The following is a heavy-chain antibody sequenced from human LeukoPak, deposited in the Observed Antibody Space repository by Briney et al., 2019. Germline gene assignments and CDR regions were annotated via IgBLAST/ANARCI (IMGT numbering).Heavy chain of an antibody. D-gene: IGHD3-22*01. CDR2: IYSGGST. V-gene: IGHV3-66*02. Sequence: GGSLRLSCAASGFTVSSNYMSWVRQAPGKGLEWVSVIYSGGSTYNADSVKGRFTISRDNSKNTLYLQINSLRTEDTAVYYCARALSSGYRFDYWGQGTLVTVSS. CDR3: ARALSSGYRFDY. CDR1: GFTVSSNY. J-gene: IGHJ4*02.